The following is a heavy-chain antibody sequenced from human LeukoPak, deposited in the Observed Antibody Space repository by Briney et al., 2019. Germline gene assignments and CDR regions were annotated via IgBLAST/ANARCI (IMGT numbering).Heavy chain of an antibody. CDR3: ARESSFGYSFDY. V-gene: IGHV3-48*03. CDR1: GFTFSSFE. Sequence: GGSLGLSCAASGFTFSSFEMIWVRQAPGKGLEWVSHISSSGTIIYYTDSVKGRFTVSRDNAKNSLHLQMNSLRAEDTAVYYCARESSFGYSFDYWGQGNLVTVSS. CDR2: ISSSGTII. D-gene: IGHD5-18*01. J-gene: IGHJ4*02.